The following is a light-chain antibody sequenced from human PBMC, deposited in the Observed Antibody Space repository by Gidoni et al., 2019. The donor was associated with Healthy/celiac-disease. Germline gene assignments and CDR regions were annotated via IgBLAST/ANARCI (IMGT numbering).Light chain of an antibody. J-gene: IGKJ4*01. Sequence: IVMTPSPATLSVPPGERATLSCRASQSVSSNLAWYQQKPGQAPRLLIYGASTRATGIPARFSGSGSGTEFTLTISSLQSEDFAVYYCQQYNNWPALTFGGGTKVEIK. CDR1: QSVSSN. V-gene: IGKV3-15*01. CDR2: GAS. CDR3: QQYNNWPALT.